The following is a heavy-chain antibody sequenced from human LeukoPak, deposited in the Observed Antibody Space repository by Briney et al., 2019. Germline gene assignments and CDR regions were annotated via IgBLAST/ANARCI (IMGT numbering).Heavy chain of an antibody. Sequence: SETLSLTCTVSGVSFSSYYWAWIRQPPGKGLEWIGYIYYSGSTNKNPSLNSRVTMSIDTSKKQFSLKLSSVTAADTAVYYCARVNYDSSGYFDYWGQGTLVTVSS. CDR1: GVSFSSYY. D-gene: IGHD3-22*01. J-gene: IGHJ4*02. CDR3: ARVNYDSSGYFDY. CDR2: IYYSGST. V-gene: IGHV4-59*01.